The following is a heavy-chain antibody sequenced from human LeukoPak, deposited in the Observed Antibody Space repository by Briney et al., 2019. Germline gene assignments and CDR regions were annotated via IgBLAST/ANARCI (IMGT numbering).Heavy chain of an antibody. CDR2: IYSAGTT. V-gene: IGHV3-66*01. J-gene: IGHJ4*02. CDR3: AGGVLPYYFDY. Sequence: QAGGSLRLSCAASGFAVNSNYMSWVRQAPGKGLEWVSDIYSAGTTFYADSVKGRLSISRDNSKNTLYLHMDSLRAEDTAVYYCAGGVLPYYFDYWGQGTLVTVSA. D-gene: IGHD3-3*01. CDR1: GFAVNSNY.